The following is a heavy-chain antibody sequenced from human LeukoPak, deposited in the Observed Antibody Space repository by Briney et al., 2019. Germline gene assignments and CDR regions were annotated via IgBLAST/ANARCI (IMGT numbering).Heavy chain of an antibody. CDR1: GYTFSSYA. CDR3: ARVGPRPMGDY. CDR2: IIPSTGNT. V-gene: IGHV1-18*01. D-gene: IGHD3-10*01. Sequence: ASVKVSCKASGYTFSSYAISWGRQAPGQGLEWMGWIIPSTGNTNYAQKLQGRVTMPTATSTSTAYMALRSLRSDDTAVYYCARVGPRPMGDYWGQGTLVTASS. J-gene: IGHJ4*02.